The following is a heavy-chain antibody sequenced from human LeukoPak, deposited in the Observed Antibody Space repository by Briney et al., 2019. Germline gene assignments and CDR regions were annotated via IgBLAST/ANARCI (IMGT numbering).Heavy chain of an antibody. D-gene: IGHD6-19*01. V-gene: IGHV3-23*01. Sequence: PGGSLRLSCAASGFTFSSYSMNWVRQAPGKGLEWVSSISTSGDSTFYADSVKGRFSISRDNSKNTLYLQMNSLRADDTAVYYCAKVLSSGWGNFDYWGQGTLVTVFS. J-gene: IGHJ4*02. CDR3: AKVLSSGWGNFDY. CDR1: GFTFSSYS. CDR2: ISTSGDST.